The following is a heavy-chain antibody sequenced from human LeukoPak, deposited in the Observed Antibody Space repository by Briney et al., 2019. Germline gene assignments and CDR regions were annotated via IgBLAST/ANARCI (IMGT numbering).Heavy chain of an antibody. Sequence: GASVKVSCKASGGTFSSYAISWVRQAPGQGLEWMGRIIPILGIANYAQKFQGRVTITADKSTSTAYMELSSLRSGDTAVYYCARRAGYSGYDSYLGAFDIWGQGTMVTVSS. CDR3: ARRAGYSGYDSYLGAFDI. D-gene: IGHD5-12*01. CDR2: IIPILGIA. CDR1: GGTFSSYA. J-gene: IGHJ3*02. V-gene: IGHV1-69*04.